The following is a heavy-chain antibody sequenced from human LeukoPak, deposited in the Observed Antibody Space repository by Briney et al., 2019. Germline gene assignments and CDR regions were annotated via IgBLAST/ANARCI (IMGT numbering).Heavy chain of an antibody. D-gene: IGHD2-8*02. CDR3: ATYRQVLLPFES. CDR1: GFTFSSYG. J-gene: IGHJ4*02. CDR2: ISYDGSNK. V-gene: IGHV3-30*03. Sequence: PGRSLRLSCAASGFTFSSYGMHWVRQAPGKGLEWVAVISYDGSNKYYADSVKGRFTFSRDNYKSTLSLQMNSLRAEDTAIYYCATYRQVLLPFESWGQGTLVTVSS.